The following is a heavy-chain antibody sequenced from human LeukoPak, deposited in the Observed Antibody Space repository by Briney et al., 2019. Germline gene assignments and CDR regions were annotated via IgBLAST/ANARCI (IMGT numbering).Heavy chain of an antibody. Sequence: SETLSLTCTVSGYSISSGYYWGWIRQPPGKGLEWIGSMYYSGSTYYNPSLKSRVTISVDTSKNQFSLKLSSVTAADTAVYYCATSSGSYYYWGQGTLVTVSS. J-gene: IGHJ4*02. D-gene: IGHD1-26*01. CDR2: MYYSGST. V-gene: IGHV4-38-2*02. CDR3: ATSSGSYYY. CDR1: GYSISSGYY.